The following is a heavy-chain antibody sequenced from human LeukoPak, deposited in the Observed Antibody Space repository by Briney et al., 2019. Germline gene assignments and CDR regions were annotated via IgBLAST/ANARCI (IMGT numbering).Heavy chain of an antibody. CDR2: IWYDGSNK. CDR3: AKHRGGWYPQPNGFDY. D-gene: IGHD6-19*01. CDR1: GFTFSSYG. J-gene: IGHJ4*02. Sequence: GGSLRLSCAASGFTFSSYGMHWVRQAPGKGLEWVAVIWYDGSNKYYADSVKGRFTISRDNSKNTLYLQMNSLRAEDTAVYYCAKHRGGWYPQPNGFDYWGQGTLVTVSS. V-gene: IGHV3-33*06.